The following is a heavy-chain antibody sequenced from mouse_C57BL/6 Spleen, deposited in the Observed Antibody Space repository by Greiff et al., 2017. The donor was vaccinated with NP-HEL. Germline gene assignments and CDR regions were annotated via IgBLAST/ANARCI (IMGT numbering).Heavy chain of an antibody. V-gene: IGHV1-76*01. CDR3: ARGVYDYDGYAMDY. Sequence: QVQLQQSGAELVRPGASVKLSCKASGYTFTDYYINWVKQRPGQGLEWIARIYPGSGNTYYNEKFKGKATLTAEKSSSTAYMQLSSLTSEDSAVDFCARGVYDYDGYAMDYWGQGTSVTVSS. D-gene: IGHD2-4*01. J-gene: IGHJ4*01. CDR1: GYTFTDYY. CDR2: IYPGSGNT.